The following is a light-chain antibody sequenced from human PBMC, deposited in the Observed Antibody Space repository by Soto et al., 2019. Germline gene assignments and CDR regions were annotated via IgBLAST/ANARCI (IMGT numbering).Light chain of an antibody. J-gene: IGKJ4*01. CDR2: WAS. V-gene: IGKV4-1*01. Sequence: DIVMTQTPDSLAVSLSERATINCKSSQSVLYSSNNKNYLAWYQQKPGQPPKLLIYWASTRESGVPDRFSGSGSGTEFNMTISSLQSEDFAVYYCQQYNNFPRATFGGGTKVEIK. CDR3: QQYNNFPRAT. CDR1: QSVLYSSNNKNY.